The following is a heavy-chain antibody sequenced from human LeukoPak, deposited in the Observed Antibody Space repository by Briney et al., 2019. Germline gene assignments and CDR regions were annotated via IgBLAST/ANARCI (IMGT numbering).Heavy chain of an antibody. J-gene: IGHJ6*02. CDR2: IYHSGTN. Sequence: SETLSLTCSVSGVHMSGYYWIWLRQPPGKGLEGLGYIYHSGTNLYNPSLQSRVTMSVDTPNNHFSLRLTSVTAADTAVYYCTRHPQSAVLSYGMDVWGQGTTVIVSS. D-gene: IGHD3-16*02. V-gene: IGHV4-59*08. CDR3: TRHPQSAVLSYGMDV. CDR1: GVHMSGYY.